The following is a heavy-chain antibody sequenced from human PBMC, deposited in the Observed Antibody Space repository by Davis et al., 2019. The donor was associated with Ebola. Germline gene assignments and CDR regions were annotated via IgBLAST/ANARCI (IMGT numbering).Heavy chain of an antibody. CDR1: GYTFTGYY. Sequence: ASVKVSCKASGYTFTGYYMHWVRQAPGQGLEWMGWINPNSGCTNYAQKFQGRVTMTRDTSISTAYMELSRLRSDDTAVYYCARGKLVTSYYFDYWGQGTLVTVSS. CDR2: INPNSGCT. V-gene: IGHV1-2*02. D-gene: IGHD5-18*01. J-gene: IGHJ4*02. CDR3: ARGKLVTSYYFDY.